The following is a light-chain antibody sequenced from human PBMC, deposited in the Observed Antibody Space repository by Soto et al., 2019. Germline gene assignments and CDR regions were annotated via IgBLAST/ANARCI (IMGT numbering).Light chain of an antibody. CDR2: GAS. V-gene: IGKV3-15*01. Sequence: EIVMTQSPATLSVSPGERATLSCRASQSVGSNLAWYQQKPGQAPRLLIYGASTRATGIPARFSGSWSGTEFNLTISSLQSEDFAIYFCQQYNNWPPDRTFGQGTKVEIK. CDR3: QQYNNWPPDRT. J-gene: IGKJ1*01. CDR1: QSVGSN.